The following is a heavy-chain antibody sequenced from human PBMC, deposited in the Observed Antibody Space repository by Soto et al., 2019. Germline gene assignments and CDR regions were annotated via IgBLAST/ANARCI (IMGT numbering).Heavy chain of an antibody. CDR1: GFTFSSYA. CDR2: ISGSGGST. CDR3: AKDPPGTRGNVDYFDY. D-gene: IGHD1-1*01. Sequence: EVQLLESGGGLVQPGGSLRLSCAASGFTFSSYAMSWVRQAPGKGLEWVSAISGSGGSTYYADSVKGWFTISRDNSKNTLYLQMNSLRAEDTAVYYCAKDPPGTRGNVDYFDYWGQGTLVTVSS. V-gene: IGHV3-23*01. J-gene: IGHJ4*02.